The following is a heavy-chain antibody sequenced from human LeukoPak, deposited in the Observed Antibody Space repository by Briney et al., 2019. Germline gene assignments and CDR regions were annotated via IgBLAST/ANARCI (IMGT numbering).Heavy chain of an antibody. D-gene: IGHD3-9*01. Sequence: SETLSLTCTVSGSSISSSGHYWGWFRQSPGKGLEWIGIIYYSGSTDYNPSLKSRVTISVDTSKNQFSLKLSSVTAADTAVYYCARLGIGRYYDILTGYRPRQRDYYYYYMDVWGKGTTATISS. J-gene: IGHJ6*03. CDR3: ARLGIGRYYDILTGYRPRQRDYYYYYMDV. CDR2: IYYSGST. V-gene: IGHV4-39*07. CDR1: GSSISSSGHY.